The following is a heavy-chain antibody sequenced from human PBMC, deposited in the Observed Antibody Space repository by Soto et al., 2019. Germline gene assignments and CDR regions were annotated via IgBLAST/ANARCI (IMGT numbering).Heavy chain of an antibody. J-gene: IGHJ6*02. CDR1: GFTFSSYG. D-gene: IGHD6-13*01. V-gene: IGHV3-33*01. CDR2: IWYDGSNK. CDR3: ARDRSSSWNNYYYGMDV. Sequence: QVQLVESGGGVVQPGRSLRLSCAASGFTFSSYGMHWVRQAPGKGLEWVAVIWYDGSNKYYADSVKGRFTISRDNSKNTLYLQMNSLRAEDTAVYYCARDRSSSWNNYYYGMDVWGQGTTVTVSS.